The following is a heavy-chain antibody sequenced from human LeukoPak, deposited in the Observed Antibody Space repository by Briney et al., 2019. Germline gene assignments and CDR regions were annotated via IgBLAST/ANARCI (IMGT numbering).Heavy chain of an antibody. CDR1: GLTFRNYW. V-gene: IGHV3-74*01. CDR3: TGGFGHNWSPFEN. Sequence: PGGSLRLSCAVSGLTFRNYWMHWVRQAPGKGLVWASRINGDGSDISYADSVKGRFTISRDNAKNTLSLQMNSLTDDDTALYYCTGGFGHNWSPFENWGQGTLVTVSS. D-gene: IGHD1-1*01. J-gene: IGHJ4*02. CDR2: INGDGSDI.